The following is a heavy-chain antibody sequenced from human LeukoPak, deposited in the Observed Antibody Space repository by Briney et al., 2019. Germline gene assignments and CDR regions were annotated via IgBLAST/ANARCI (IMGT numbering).Heavy chain of an antibody. J-gene: IGHJ5*02. CDR3: VRDADGGNSWFDT. V-gene: IGHV3-30*12. CDR2: ISYDGSNK. CDR1: GITLSNYG. D-gene: IGHD4-23*01. Sequence: GGSLRLSCEVSGITLSNYGMSWVRQAPGKGLEWVAVISYDGSNKYYADSVKGRFTISRDNAKNSLYLQMNSLRAEDTALYYCVRDADGGNSWFDTWGQGTLVTVSS.